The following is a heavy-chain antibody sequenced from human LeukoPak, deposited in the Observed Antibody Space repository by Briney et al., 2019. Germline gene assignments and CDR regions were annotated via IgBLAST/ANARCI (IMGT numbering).Heavy chain of an antibody. CDR2: IIPVGGIS. CDR3: TREGIYDPDGNGYHRYEFDI. D-gene: IGHD3-22*01. CDR1: GYTFTSYG. V-gene: IGHV1-69*04. J-gene: IGHJ3*02. Sequence: SVKVSCKASGYTFTSYGISWVRQAPGQGLEWMGRIIPVGGISNFAQKFQGRVTITADTSTSTAYMELSSLGSGDTAVYYCTREGIYDPDGNGYHRYEFDIGGRGTVVIVSS.